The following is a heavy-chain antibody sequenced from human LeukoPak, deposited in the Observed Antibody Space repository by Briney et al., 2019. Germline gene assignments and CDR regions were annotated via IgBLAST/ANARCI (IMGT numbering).Heavy chain of an antibody. CDR2: IKQDGSEK. D-gene: IGHD6-19*01. J-gene: IGHJ4*02. CDR1: GFTFSRYW. Sequence: GGSLRLSCAASGFTFSRYWMTWVRQAPGQGLEWVANIKQDGSEKWYVDSVKGRFTISRDTAKNSLYLQMNSLRAEDTAVYYCASRQQWLWPDYWGQGTLVTVSS. CDR3: ASRQQWLWPDY. V-gene: IGHV3-7*01.